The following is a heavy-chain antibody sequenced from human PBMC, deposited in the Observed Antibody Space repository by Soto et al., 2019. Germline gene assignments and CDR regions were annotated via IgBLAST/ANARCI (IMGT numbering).Heavy chain of an antibody. V-gene: IGHV4-30-2*01. CDR2: TYHSGNP. D-gene: IGHD6-13*01. J-gene: IGHJ4*02. CDR3: ARGGGSPYHNHEFDF. Sequence: SETLSLTCGVSGDTISTGGYSWAWIRQPPGKALEWIGHTYHSGNPYYNPSLKSRVIISVDRSKNQFSLKVSSVTAADTAVYHCARGGGSPYHNHEFDFWGQGTLVTVSS. CDR1: GDTISTGGYS.